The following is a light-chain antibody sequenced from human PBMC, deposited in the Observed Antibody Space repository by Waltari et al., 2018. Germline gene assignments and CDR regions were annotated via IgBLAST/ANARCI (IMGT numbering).Light chain of an antibody. J-gene: IGLJ2*01. Sequence: QSVLPQSPSASGTSGQRVTISCSGSSSNIGRDLVNWYRHLPGTAPKLLIYKNNQRPSGVPDRFSGSKSGTSASLAISGLQSEDEADYYCAAWDDSLNGVVFGGGTKLSVL. CDR1: SSNIGRDL. CDR3: AAWDDSLNGVV. CDR2: KNN. V-gene: IGLV1-44*01.